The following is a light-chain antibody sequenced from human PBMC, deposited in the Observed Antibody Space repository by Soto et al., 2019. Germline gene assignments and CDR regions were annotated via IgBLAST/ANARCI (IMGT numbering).Light chain of an antibody. J-gene: IGKJ5*01. Sequence: EIVLTQSPATLSLSAGERATLSCRASQSVSSELAWYQQKPGQAPRLLISDASNRATGIPARFSGSGSATDFTLTISTLELEDFAIYYCQQRSSWPITFGQGTRLEIK. CDR1: QSVSSE. CDR2: DAS. CDR3: QQRSSWPIT. V-gene: IGKV3-11*01.